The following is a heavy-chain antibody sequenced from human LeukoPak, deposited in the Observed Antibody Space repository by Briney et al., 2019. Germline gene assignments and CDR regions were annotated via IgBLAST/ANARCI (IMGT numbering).Heavy chain of an antibody. CDR2: ISSSSSYI. CDR1: GFSFSNYA. Sequence: GGSLRLSCAASGFSFSNYAMSWLRQAPGKGLEWVSSISSSSSYIYYADSVKGRFTISRDNAKNSLYLQMNSLRAEDTAVYYCAPVAGLGYWGQGTLVTVSS. J-gene: IGHJ4*02. CDR3: APVAGLGY. V-gene: IGHV3-21*01. D-gene: IGHD6-19*01.